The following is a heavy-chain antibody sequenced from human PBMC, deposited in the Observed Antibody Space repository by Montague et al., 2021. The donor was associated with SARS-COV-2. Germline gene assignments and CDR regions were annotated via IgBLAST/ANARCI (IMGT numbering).Heavy chain of an antibody. J-gene: IGHJ4*02. CDR1: GGSISSSSYY. D-gene: IGHD2-21*01. Sequence: ETLSLTCTVSGGSISSSSYYWGWIRQPPGKGLEWIGSIYYSGSTYYNPSLKSRVTISVDTSKNQFSLKLSSVTAADTAVYYCARAIQSQPLVVVIAIPRPFYYFDHWGQGTLVTVSS. V-gene: IGHV4-39*07. CDR2: IYYSGST. CDR3: ARAIQSQPLVVVIAIPRPFYYFDH.